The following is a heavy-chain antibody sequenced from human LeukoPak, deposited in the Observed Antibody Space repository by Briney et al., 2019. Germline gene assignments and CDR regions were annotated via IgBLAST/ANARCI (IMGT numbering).Heavy chain of an antibody. CDR1: GFTFSSYW. D-gene: IGHD3-10*01. CDR3: ARDNSDYGSGSYFV. CDR2: IKQDGSEK. J-gene: IGHJ4*02. V-gene: IGHV3-7*01. Sequence: PGGSLRLSCAASGFTFSSYWMSWVRQAPGKGPEWVANIKQDGSEKYYVDSVKGRFTISRDNAKNSLYLQMNSLRAEDTAVYYCARDNSDYGSGSYFVWGQGTLVTVSS.